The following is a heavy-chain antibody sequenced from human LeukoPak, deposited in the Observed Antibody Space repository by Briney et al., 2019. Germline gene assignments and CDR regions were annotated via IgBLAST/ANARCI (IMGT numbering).Heavy chain of an antibody. CDR1: GCTFSSYG. J-gene: IGHJ4*02. D-gene: IGHD4/OR15-4a*01. CDR2: IWYDGSNK. CDR3: ARGRWMVPYYFDY. Sequence: GGSLRLSCAASGCTFSSYGMHWVRQAPGKGLEWVAVIWYDGSNKYYADSVKGRFTISRDNSKNTLYLQMNSLRAEDTAVYYCARGRWMVPYYFDYWGQGTLVTVSS. V-gene: IGHV3-33*01.